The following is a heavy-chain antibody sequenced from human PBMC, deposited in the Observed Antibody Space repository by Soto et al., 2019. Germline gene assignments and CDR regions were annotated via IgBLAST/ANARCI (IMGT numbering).Heavy chain of an antibody. CDR1: GGTFSSYA. V-gene: IGHV1-69*13. J-gene: IGHJ6*04. CDR2: IIPIFGTA. Sequence: SVKVSCKASGGTFSSYAISWVRQAPGQGLEWMGGIIPIFGTANYAQKFQGRVTITADESTSTAYMELSSLRSEDTAVYYCAREECSSTTPYMKVGHRIATYCYYHRDVWGKRTTVTVSS. CDR3: AREECSSTTPYMKVGHRIATYCYYHRDV. D-gene: IGHD2-2*01.